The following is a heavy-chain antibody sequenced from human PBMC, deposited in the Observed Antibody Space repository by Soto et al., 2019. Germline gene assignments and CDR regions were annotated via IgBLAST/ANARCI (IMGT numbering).Heavy chain of an antibody. V-gene: IGHV3-30-3*01. CDR1: GFSFSISP. J-gene: IGHJ4*02. Sequence: GSLRLSCAASGFSFSISPMHWVLQAPCKGPEWVALISYDGTNKFYADSVKGRFTISRDNSKSTLYLQVDSLRPEDAAVYYCARDPKTSGGQHWAFNYFDSWGQGTLVTVSS. D-gene: IGHD7-27*01. CDR2: ISYDGTNK. CDR3: ARDPKTSGGQHWAFNYFDS.